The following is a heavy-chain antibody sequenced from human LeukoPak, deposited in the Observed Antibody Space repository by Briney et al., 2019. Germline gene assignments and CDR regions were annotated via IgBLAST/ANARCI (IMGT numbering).Heavy chain of an antibody. CDR1: GFIFSSNW. Sequence: GGSLRLSCAASGFIFSSNWMSWVRQAPGKGLELVANINQDVNEEYYVDSVKGRFTISRDNAKNSLYLQMNSLRVEDTAVYYCARDVAAWDDWGRGTLVTVSS. J-gene: IGHJ4*02. CDR3: ARDVAAWDD. CDR2: INQDVNEE. D-gene: IGHD6-13*01. V-gene: IGHV3-7*01.